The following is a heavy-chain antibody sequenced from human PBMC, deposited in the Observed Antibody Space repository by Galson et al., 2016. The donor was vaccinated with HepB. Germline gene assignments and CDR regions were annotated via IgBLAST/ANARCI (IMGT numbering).Heavy chain of an antibody. D-gene: IGHD1-26*01. Sequence: SETLSLTCSVSGASIRNSVYYWGWIRQPPGKGLEWIGSVFYSGTTYYTPSLKSRLTISVDTSKNQFSLKLTSVTAADTSVYYCARRGGSVGATSFDLWGQGTLVIVSS. V-gene: IGHV4-39*01. CDR1: GASIRNSVYY. J-gene: IGHJ5*02. CDR3: ARRGGSVGATSFDL. CDR2: VFYSGTT.